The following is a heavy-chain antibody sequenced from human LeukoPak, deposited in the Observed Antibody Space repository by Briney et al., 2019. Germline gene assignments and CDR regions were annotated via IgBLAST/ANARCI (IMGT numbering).Heavy chain of an antibody. D-gene: IGHD6-6*01. J-gene: IGHJ4*02. CDR3: AREYSSSLSASSYFDY. V-gene: IGHV3-53*01. CDR1: GFTFSSNY. Sequence: GGSLRLSCAASGFTFSSNYMSWVRQAPGKGLEWVSVIYSGGSTYYADSVKGRFTISRDNSKNTLYLQMNSLRAEDTAVYYCAREYSSSLSASSYFDYWGQGTLVTVSS. CDR2: IYSGGST.